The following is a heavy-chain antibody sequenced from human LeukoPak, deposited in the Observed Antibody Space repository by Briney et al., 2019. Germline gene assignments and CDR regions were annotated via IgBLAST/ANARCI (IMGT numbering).Heavy chain of an antibody. CDR3: AKRDSSGSYPYYFDH. V-gene: IGHV3-23*01. Sequence: GGSLRLSCAASGFTFSSYSMNWVRQAPGKGLEWVSAISDSAGSTYYADSVKGRFTIPRDNSQDTLYLQMNSLRAEDTAVYYCAKRDSSGSYPYYFDHWGQGTLVTVSS. CDR1: GFTFSSYS. J-gene: IGHJ4*02. D-gene: IGHD3-22*01. CDR2: ISDSAGST.